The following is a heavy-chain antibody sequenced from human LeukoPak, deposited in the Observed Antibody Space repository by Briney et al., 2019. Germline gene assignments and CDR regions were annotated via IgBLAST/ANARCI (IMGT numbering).Heavy chain of an antibody. CDR3: ARGLGSSWYWFDS. CDR1: GGTFSSYA. D-gene: IGHD6-13*01. CDR2: IIPILGIA. Sequence: ASVKVSCKASGGTFSSYAISWVRQAPGQGLEWMGRIIPILGIANYAQKFQGRVTITADKSTSTAYMELSSLRSEDTAVYYCARGLGSSWYWFDSWGQGTLVTVSS. J-gene: IGHJ5*01. V-gene: IGHV1-69*04.